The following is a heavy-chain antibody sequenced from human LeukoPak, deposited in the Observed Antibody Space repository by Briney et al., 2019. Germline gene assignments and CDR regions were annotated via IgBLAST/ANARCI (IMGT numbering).Heavy chain of an antibody. CDR1: GFTFSSYW. CDR2: INPGGSSI. J-gene: IGHJ4*02. D-gene: IGHD1-26*01. CDR3: AKAYS. V-gene: IGHV3-74*01. Sequence: GGSLRLSCAASGFTFSSYWMHWVRQVPGKGLVWVARINPGGSSITYADSVKGRFTISRDNAKNTLYLQMNSLRAEDTAVYYCAKAYSWGQGTLVTVSS.